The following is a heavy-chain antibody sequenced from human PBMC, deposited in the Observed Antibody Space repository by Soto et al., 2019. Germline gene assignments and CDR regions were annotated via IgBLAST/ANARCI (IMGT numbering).Heavy chain of an antibody. CDR3: ARDTRVVPSRSVAGNNGHPGGGCGY. V-gene: IGHV4-38-2*02. D-gene: IGHD2-21*01. J-gene: IGHJ4*01. CDR1: GDSISGGYF. Sequence: PSETLSLTCSVSGDSISGGYFWGWIRQPPGKGLEWIGSIFHSGSTYYNPSLKSRVTMSVDTSRNQFSLKLSSVTAADTAVYYCARDTRVVPSRSVAGNNGHPGGGCGYWGHGTQATVSS. CDR2: IFHSGST.